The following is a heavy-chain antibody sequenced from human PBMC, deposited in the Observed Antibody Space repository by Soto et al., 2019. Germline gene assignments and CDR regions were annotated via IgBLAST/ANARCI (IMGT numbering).Heavy chain of an antibody. CDR1: GFTFSSYA. Sequence: QVQLVESGGGVVQPGRSLRLSCAASGFTFSSYAMHGVRQAPGKGLEWVAVISYDGSNKYYADSVQGRFTNSRDNSKNTLDLRRNSLRAEDTSVYYCARVFDYWGQGTLVTVSS. V-gene: IGHV3-30-3*01. CDR2: ISYDGSNK. J-gene: IGHJ4*02. CDR3: ARVFDY.